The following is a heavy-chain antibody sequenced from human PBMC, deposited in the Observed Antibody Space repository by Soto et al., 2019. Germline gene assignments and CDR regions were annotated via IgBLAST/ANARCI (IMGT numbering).Heavy chain of an antibody. CDR3: ARVTIFGVPGYYMDV. J-gene: IGHJ6*03. CDR1: SGSISSSNW. Sequence: SETLSLTCAVSSGSISSSNWWSWVRQPPGKGLEWIGEIYHSGSTNYNPSLKSRVTISVDKSKNQFSLKLSSVTAADTAVYYCARVTIFGVPGYYMDVWGKGTTVTVSS. D-gene: IGHD3-3*01. CDR2: IYHSGST. V-gene: IGHV4-4*02.